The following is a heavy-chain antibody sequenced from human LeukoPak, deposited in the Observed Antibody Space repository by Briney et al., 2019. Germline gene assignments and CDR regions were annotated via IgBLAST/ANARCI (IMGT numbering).Heavy chain of an antibody. CDR3: AKPKVQLWFNPGYFDY. CDR1: GFTFSGYA. J-gene: IGHJ4*02. CDR2: ISGSGGST. V-gene: IGHV3-23*01. Sequence: PGGSLRLSCAASGFTFSGYAMSWVRQAPGKGLEWVSAISGSGGSTYYADSVKGRFTISRDNSKNTLYLQMNSLRAEDTAVYYCAKPKVQLWFNPGYFDYWGQGTLVTVSS. D-gene: IGHD5-18*01.